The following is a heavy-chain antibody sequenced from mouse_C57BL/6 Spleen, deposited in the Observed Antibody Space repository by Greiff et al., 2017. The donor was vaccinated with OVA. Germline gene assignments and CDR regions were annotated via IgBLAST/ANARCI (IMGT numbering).Heavy chain of an antibody. CDR2: IYPGSGST. CDR3: ARWEYGNYEGAFDY. Sequence: QVQLQQPGAELVKPGASVKLSCKASGYTFTSYWITWVKQRPGQGLEWIGDIYPGSGSTNYHEKFKSKATLTVDTSSSTAYMQLSSLTSEDSAVYYCARWEYGNYEGAFDYWGQGTTLTVSS. V-gene: IGHV1-55*01. D-gene: IGHD2-1*01. CDR1: GYTFTSYW. J-gene: IGHJ2*01.